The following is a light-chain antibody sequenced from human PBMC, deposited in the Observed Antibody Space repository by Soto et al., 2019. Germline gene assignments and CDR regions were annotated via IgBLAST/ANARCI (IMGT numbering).Light chain of an antibody. J-gene: IGKJ1*01. V-gene: IGKV3-20*01. CDR2: GAS. CDR3: QQYGSSPWT. CDR1: QSVSSSY. Sequence: EIVLTQSPGTLSLSPGERATLSCRASQSVSSSYLAWYQQKPGQSPRLLIYGASSRATGIPDRCSGSGSGTDFPLPISRLEPEDFAEYYCQQYGSSPWTFGQGTKVQIK.